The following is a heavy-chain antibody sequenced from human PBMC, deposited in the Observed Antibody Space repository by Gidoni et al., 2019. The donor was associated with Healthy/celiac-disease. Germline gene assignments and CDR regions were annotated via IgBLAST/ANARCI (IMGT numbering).Heavy chain of an antibody. CDR1: RFTFSSYS. D-gene: IGHD6-13*01. Sequence: EVQLVESGGGLVQPGGSLRLSCAASRFTFSSYSMNWVRQAPGKGLEWVSYISSSSSTIYYADSVKGRFTISRDNAKNSLYLQMNSLRDEDTAVYYCARDHSSSWYPLGFDYWGQGTLVTVSS. V-gene: IGHV3-48*02. CDR3: ARDHSSSWYPLGFDY. CDR2: ISSSSSTI. J-gene: IGHJ4*02.